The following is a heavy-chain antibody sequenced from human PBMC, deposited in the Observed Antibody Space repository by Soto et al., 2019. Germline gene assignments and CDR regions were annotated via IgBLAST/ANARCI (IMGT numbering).Heavy chain of an antibody. D-gene: IGHD2-15*01. J-gene: IGHJ4*02. V-gene: IGHV3-23*01. CDR1: GFTFSSYA. CDR2: IRGSGGST. CDR3: AKATVWGYCSGGSCYSFDY. Sequence: EVQLLESGGGLVQPGGSLRLSCAASGFTFSSYAMSWVRQAPGKGLEWVSAIRGSGGSTYYDDSVKGRFTISRDNSKNTLYLQMNSLRAEDTAVYYCAKATVWGYCSGGSCYSFDYWGQGTLVTVSS.